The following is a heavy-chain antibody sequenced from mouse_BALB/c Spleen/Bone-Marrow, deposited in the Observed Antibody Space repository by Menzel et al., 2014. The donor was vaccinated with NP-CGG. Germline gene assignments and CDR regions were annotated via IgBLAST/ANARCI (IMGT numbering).Heavy chain of an antibody. J-gene: IGHJ2*01. Sequence: VKLVESGAELVRPGSSVKISCKASGYAFSIYWMNWVKQRPGQGLEWIGQIYPGDDDTDYNGKFKGKATLTADRSSSTAYMQLNSLTSEDSAVYFCARGGISTDYWGQGTTLTVSS. CDR3: ARGGISTDY. CDR2: IYPGDDDT. CDR1: GYAFSIYW. V-gene: IGHV1-80*01.